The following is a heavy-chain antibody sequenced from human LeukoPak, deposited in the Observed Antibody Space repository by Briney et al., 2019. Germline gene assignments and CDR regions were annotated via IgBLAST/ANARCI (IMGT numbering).Heavy chain of an antibody. J-gene: IGHJ3*02. CDR1: GYTFTSYG. D-gene: IGHD2-15*01. CDR2: ISAYNGNT. CDR3: ATVTRPYCSGGSCYSLSDGFDI. Sequence: ASVKVSCKSSGYTFTSYGISWVRQAPGQGLEWMGWISAYNGNTNYVQKVQGRVTMTTDTSTSTAYMELRSLRSEDTAVYYCATVTRPYCSGGSCYSLSDGFDIWGQGTMVTVSS. V-gene: IGHV1-18*01.